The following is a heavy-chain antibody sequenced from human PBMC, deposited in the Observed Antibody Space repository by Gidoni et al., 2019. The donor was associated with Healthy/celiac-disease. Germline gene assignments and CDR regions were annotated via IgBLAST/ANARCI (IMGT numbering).Heavy chain of an antibody. D-gene: IGHD1-26*01. CDR1: GGTFSSYA. CDR3: AREPGEWFDP. V-gene: IGHV1-69*09. CDR2: IIPILGIA. J-gene: IGHJ5*02. Sequence: QVQLVQSGAEVKKPASSVKVSCKASGGTFSSYAISWVRQAPGQGLEWMGRIIPILGIAIYAQKFQGRVTITADKSTSTAYMELSSLRSEDTAVYYCAREPGEWFDPWGQGTLVTVSS.